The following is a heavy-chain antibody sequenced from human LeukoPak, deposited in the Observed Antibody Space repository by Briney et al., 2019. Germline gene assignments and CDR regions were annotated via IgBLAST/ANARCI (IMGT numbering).Heavy chain of an antibody. J-gene: IGHJ3*02. CDR3: AREGSLLWFGGRHSDAFDI. V-gene: IGHV4-34*01. CDR1: GGSFSGYY. D-gene: IGHD3-10*01. Sequence: SETLSLTCAVYGGSFSGYYWSWIRQPPGKGLEWIGEINHSGSTNYNPSLKSRVTISVDTSKNQFSLKLSSVTAADTAVYYCAREGSLLWFGGRHSDAFDIWGQGTMVTVSS. CDR2: INHSGST.